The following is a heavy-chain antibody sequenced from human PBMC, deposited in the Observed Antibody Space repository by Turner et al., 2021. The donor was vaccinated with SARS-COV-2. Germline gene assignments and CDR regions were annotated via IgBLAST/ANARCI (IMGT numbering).Heavy chain of an antibody. V-gene: IGHV3-66*01. CDR1: GITVSSNY. CDR3: ARDLYYYGMDV. J-gene: IGHJ6*02. CDR2: IYSGGST. Sequence: EVQLVESGGGLVQPGGSLRLSCAASGITVSSNYMSWVRQAPGKGLECVSVIYSGGSTYYADSVKGRFTISRDNSKNTLYLQMNSLRAEDTAVYYCARDLYYYGMDVWGQGTTVTVSS.